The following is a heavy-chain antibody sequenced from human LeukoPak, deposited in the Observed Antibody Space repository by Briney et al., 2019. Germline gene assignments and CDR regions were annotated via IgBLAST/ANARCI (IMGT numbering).Heavy chain of an antibody. CDR1: GGTFSTYA. V-gene: IGHV1-69*11. Sequence: GSSVKVSCKASGGTFSTYAINWVRQAPGQGLEWMGRIIAILSQANYAQKFQGRVSITADESTTTAYMELSSLRSEDTAVYYCATGGGYTDAFDIWGQGTMVTVSS. J-gene: IGHJ3*02. CDR2: IIAILSQA. CDR3: ATGGGYTDAFDI. D-gene: IGHD5-12*01.